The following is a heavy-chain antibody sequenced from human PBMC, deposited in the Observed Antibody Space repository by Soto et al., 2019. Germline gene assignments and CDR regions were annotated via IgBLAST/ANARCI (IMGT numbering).Heavy chain of an antibody. Sequence: QVQLQESGPGLVKPSQTLSLACTVSGGSFSCRDCYWTWIRQPPGKGLEWIGYFYYSGSTYYNPSLRRRVTILVDTAKNSSTVKLSSVTVAGTAVYYCARVYGDYAHFDSWGQGTLVTVSS. CDR2: FYYSGST. J-gene: IGHJ4*02. D-gene: IGHD4-17*01. V-gene: IGHV4-30-4*01. CDR1: GGSFSCRDCY. CDR3: ARVYGDYAHFDS.